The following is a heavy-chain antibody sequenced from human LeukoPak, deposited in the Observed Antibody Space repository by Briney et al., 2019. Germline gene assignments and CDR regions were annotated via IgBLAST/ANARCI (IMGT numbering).Heavy chain of an antibody. D-gene: IGHD3-10*01. CDR2: IYYTGST. Sequence: SETLSLTCTVSGGSISSSTYYWAWIRQPPGKGLEWIGTIYYTGSTYYNPSLKSRLTISVDTSKNQFSLKLSSVTAADTAVYYCARRRGSGSQSFDYWGQGTLVTAS. CDR3: ARRRGSGSQSFDY. V-gene: IGHV4-39*01. J-gene: IGHJ4*02. CDR1: GGSISSSTYY.